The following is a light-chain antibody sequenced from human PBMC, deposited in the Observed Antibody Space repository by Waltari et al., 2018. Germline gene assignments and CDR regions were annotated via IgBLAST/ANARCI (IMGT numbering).Light chain of an antibody. CDR3: QKYDFLPAT. V-gene: IGKV3-20*01. CDR2: PTS. Sequence: EIVLTQSPGTLSLSPGERATLSCRASQGVGKYLAWYQQRPGQAPRLLLYPTSIRATGIPDRFSGSGYWTDFSLTISRLEPEDFAVYYCQKYDFLPATFGQGTTVEIK. J-gene: IGKJ1*01. CDR1: QGVGKY.